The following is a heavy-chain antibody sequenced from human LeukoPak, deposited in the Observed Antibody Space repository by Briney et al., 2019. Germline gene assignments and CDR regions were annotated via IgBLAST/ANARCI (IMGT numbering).Heavy chain of an antibody. J-gene: IGHJ4*02. CDR2: INAGNGNT. CDR1: GYTFTSYA. CDR3: ARGRSSWMVDY. V-gene: IGHV1-3*01. D-gene: IGHD6-13*01. Sequence: GASVKVSCKASGYTFTSYAMHWVRQAPGQRLEWMGWINAGNGNTKYSQKFQGRVTITRDTSASTTYMELSSLRSEDTAVYYCARGRSSWMVDYWGQGTLVTVSS.